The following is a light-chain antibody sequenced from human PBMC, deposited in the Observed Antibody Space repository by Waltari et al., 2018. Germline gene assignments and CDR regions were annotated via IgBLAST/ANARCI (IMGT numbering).Light chain of an antibody. Sequence: LSLSPGERATLSCRTSQSVSSYLAWFQQKPGQAPRLLIYDTSNRATGIPARFSGSGSGTDFTLTISSLEPEDSAVYYCQQRSHWRTFGQGTKVEIK. V-gene: IGKV3-11*01. CDR2: DTS. CDR3: QQRSHWRT. CDR1: QSVSSY. J-gene: IGKJ1*01.